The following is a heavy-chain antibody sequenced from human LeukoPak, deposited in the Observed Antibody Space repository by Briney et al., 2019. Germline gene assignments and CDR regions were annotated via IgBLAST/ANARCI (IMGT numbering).Heavy chain of an antibody. CDR3: AKRPSAYADYVSYFDY. J-gene: IGHJ4*02. Sequence: GGSLSLSCAASGFRFMRYGMHRVRQAPGKGVEWVGVISDGGRTNDYADSVKGPITIDKANSKHTLYLQINSLSDEDTAEYSCAKRPSAYADYVSYFDYWGQGTLVTVSS. CDR1: GFRFMRYG. D-gene: IGHD4-17*01. CDR2: ISDGGRTN. V-gene: IGHV3-30*18.